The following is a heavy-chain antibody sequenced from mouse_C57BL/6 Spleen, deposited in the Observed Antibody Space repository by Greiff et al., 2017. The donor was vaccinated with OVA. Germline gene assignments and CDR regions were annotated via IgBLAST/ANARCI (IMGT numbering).Heavy chain of an antibody. Sequence: QVQLQQPGAELVRPGPSVKLSCKASGYTFTSYWMHWVKQRPGQGLAWIGVIDPSDSYTNYNQKFKGKATLTVDTSSSTAYMQLSSLTSEDSAVYYCARGDSFDYWGQGTTRTVSS. V-gene: IGHV1-59*01. CDR3: ARGDSFDY. CDR1: GYTFTSYW. CDR2: IDPSDSYT. D-gene: IGHD2-12*01. J-gene: IGHJ2*01.